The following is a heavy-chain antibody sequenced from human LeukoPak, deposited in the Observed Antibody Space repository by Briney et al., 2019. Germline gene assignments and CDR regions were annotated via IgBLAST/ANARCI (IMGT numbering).Heavy chain of an antibody. J-gene: IGHJ5*02. CDR1: GFTFDDYA. CDR2: ISWNSGSI. Sequence: GGSLRLSCAASGFTFDDYAMHWVRQAPGKGLEWVSGISWNSGSIGYADSVKGRFTISRDNAKNSLYLQMNSLRAEDTALYYCAKDFNGEIDVFPPVFDPWGQGTLVTVSS. D-gene: IGHD2-8*01. V-gene: IGHV3-9*01. CDR3: AKDFNGEIDVFPPVFDP.